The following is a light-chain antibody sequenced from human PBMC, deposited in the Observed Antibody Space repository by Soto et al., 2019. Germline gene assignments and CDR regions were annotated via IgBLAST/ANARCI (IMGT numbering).Light chain of an antibody. CDR3: QQYIRWPRT. CDR2: GAS. V-gene: IGKV3-15*01. CDR1: QSVSSN. Sequence: ILSTPDPAHIAQSPSDRAASAGRASQSVSSNLAWYQQKPGQAPSLLIYGASTRAAGTPARFSGNGYGTEFTLTISSLQSEDFAAYYCQQYIRWPRTFGGGTKVDI. J-gene: IGKJ4*01.